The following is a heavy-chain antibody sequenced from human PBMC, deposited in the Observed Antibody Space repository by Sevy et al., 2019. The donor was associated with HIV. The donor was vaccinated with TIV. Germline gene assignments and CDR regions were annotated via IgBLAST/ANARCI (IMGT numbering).Heavy chain of an antibody. Sequence: ASVKVSCKASGHTFTSYGISWVRQAPGQGLEWMGWISAYNGNTNYAQKLQGRVTMTTDTSTSTAYMELRSLRSDDTAVYYCARDLGLRYFDWLLGGFDYWGQGTLVTVSS. D-gene: IGHD3-9*01. CDR2: ISAYNGNT. CDR1: GHTFTSYG. CDR3: ARDLGLRYFDWLLGGFDY. V-gene: IGHV1-18*01. J-gene: IGHJ4*02.